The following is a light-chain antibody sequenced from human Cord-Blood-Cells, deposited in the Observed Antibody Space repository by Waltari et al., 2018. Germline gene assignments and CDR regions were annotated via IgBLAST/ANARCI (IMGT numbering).Light chain of an antibody. CDR1: QSISSY. CDR2: AAS. J-gene: IGKJ1*01. V-gene: IGKV1-39*01. Sequence: DIQMTQSPSSLSASVGDRFTLTCRASQSISSYLNWYQQKPGKAPKLLIYAASSLQSGVPSRFSGSGSGTDFTLTISSLQPEDFATYYCQQSYSTPWTFGQGTKVEIK. CDR3: QQSYSTPWT.